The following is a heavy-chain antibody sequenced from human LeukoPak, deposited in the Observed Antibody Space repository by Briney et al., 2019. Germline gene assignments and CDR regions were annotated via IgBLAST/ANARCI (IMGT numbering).Heavy chain of an antibody. J-gene: IGHJ4*02. D-gene: IGHD3-22*01. CDR2: IYPGDSAT. V-gene: IGHV5-51*01. CDR1: GYTFSSYW. CDR3: AKQMDYDSSGNLYDY. Sequence: GESLKISCKGSGYTFSSYWIGWVRQMPGKGLEWMGIIYPGDSATRYSPSFQGQVTISADKSISTAYLQWSSLKASDTAMYYCAKQMDYDSSGNLYDYWGQGTLVTVSS.